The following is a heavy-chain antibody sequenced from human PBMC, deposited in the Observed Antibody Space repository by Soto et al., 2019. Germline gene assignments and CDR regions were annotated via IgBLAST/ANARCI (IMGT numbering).Heavy chain of an antibody. CDR1: GGTFSSYA. V-gene: IGHV1-69*13. CDR2: IIPIFGTA. Sequence: ASVKVSCKASGGTFSSYAISWVRQAPGQGLEWMGGIIPIFGTANYAQKFQGRVTITADESTSTAYMELSSLRSEDTAVYYCARAYYYGSGSYAMDVWGQGTTVTVSS. D-gene: IGHD3-10*01. J-gene: IGHJ6*02. CDR3: ARAYYYGSGSYAMDV.